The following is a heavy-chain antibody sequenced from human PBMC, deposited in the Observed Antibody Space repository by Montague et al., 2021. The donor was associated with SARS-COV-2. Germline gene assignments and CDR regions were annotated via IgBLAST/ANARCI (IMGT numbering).Heavy chain of an antibody. CDR2: IYYSGST. D-gene: IGHD3-3*01. J-gene: IGHJ3*02. Sequence: SETLSLTCTVSGSSISSSSYYWGWIHQPPGKGLEWIGSIYYSGSTYYNPSLKSRVTISVDTSKNQFSLKLSSVTAADTAVYYCARHSGRDTIFGVVIIPDAFDIWGQGTMVTVSS. CDR3: ARHSGRDTIFGVVIIPDAFDI. CDR1: GSSISSSSYY. V-gene: IGHV4-39*01.